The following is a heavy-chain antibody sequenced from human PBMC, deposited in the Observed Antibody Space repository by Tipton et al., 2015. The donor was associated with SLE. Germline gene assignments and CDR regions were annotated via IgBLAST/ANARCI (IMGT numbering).Heavy chain of an antibody. D-gene: IGHD2-8*02. Sequence: QSGPEVKKPGASVKVSCKASGYTFTSYGISWVRQAPGQGLEWMGWISAYNGNTNYAQKLQGRVTMTTDTSTSTAYMELRSPRSDDTAVYYCARSGHCTGGVCYTYYYYGMDVWGQGTTVTVSS. J-gene: IGHJ6*02. V-gene: IGHV1-18*01. CDR1: GYTFTSYG. CDR2: ISAYNGNT. CDR3: ARSGHCTGGVCYTYYYYGMDV.